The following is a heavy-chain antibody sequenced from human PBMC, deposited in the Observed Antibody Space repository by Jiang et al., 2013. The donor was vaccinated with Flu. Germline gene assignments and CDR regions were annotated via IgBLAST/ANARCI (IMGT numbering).Heavy chain of an antibody. J-gene: IGHJ4*02. CDR3: ARGRGVGTPYDFDY. CDR1: GGSFSGYY. Sequence: LLKPSETLSLTCAVYGGSFSGYYWSWIRQPPGKGLEWIGEINHSGSTNYNPSLKSRVTISVDTSKNQFSLKLSSVTAADTAVYYCARGRGVGTPYDFDYWGQGTLVTVSS. CDR2: INHSGST. V-gene: IGHV4-34*01. D-gene: IGHD3-10*01.